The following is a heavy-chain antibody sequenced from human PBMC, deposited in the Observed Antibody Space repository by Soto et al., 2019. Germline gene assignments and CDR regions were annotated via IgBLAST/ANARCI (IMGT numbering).Heavy chain of an antibody. CDR3: ASPLPHCSDMRCYGPVVF. Sequence: GGSLRLSCVASGFAFSSFGMTWVRQAPGKGLEYVSSIDNNGDYTFYADSLKGRFTISRDNSEDTLYLQMNSLRAEDTAVYYCASPLPHCSDMRCYGPVVFWGQGTLVTVSS. J-gene: IGHJ4*02. D-gene: IGHD2-2*01. CDR1: GFAFSSFG. CDR2: IDNNGDYT. V-gene: IGHV3-23*01.